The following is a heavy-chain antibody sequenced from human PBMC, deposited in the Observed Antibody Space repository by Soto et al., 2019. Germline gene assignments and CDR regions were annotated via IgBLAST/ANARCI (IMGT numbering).Heavy chain of an antibody. J-gene: IGHJ4*02. CDR2: IILIFGVT. V-gene: IGHV1-69*04. CDR3: VRDWESTTQTWGFGDS. D-gene: IGHD3-10*01. CDR1: GGTFSSYT. Sequence: QVQVVQSGAEVKKPGSSVKVSCKASGGTFSSYTITWLDRPLGQGLRWWGRIILIFGVTNYAQKFQDRLTMSADRPTTTAYMELSSLTSADTAVYYCVRDWESTTQTWGFGDSWGQGTLVTVSS.